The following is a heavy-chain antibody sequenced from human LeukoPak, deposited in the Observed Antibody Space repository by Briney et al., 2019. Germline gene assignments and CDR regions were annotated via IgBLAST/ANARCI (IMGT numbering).Heavy chain of an antibody. CDR1: GFTFSNYW. D-gene: IGHD1-20*01. J-gene: IGHJ4*02. CDR2: INSDGSTI. V-gene: IGHV3-74*01. CDR3: ARVTVSSSEVIFDY. Sequence: GGSLRLSCAASGFTFSNYWMHWVRQAPGKGLVWVSRINSDGSTITYADSVKGRFTISRDNAKNTLCLQMNSLRAEDTAVYYCARVTVSSSEVIFDYWGQGSLVTVSS.